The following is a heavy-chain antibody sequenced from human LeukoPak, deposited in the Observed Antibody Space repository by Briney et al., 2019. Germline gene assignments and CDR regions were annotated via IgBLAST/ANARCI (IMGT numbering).Heavy chain of an antibody. J-gene: IGHJ5*02. CDR3: AREDTAMWRNWFDP. CDR2: IYYSGST. V-gene: IGHV4-59*01. D-gene: IGHD5-18*01. CDR1: GDSISNYY. Sequence: PSETLPLTCTVSGDSISNYYWSWIRQPPGKGLEWIGYIYYSGSTNYNPSLKSRVTISVDTSKNQFSLKLSSVTAADTAVYYCAREDTAMWRNWFDPWGQGTLVTVSS.